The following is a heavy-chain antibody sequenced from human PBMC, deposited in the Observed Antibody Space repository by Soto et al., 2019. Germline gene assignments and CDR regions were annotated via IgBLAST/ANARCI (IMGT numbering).Heavy chain of an antibody. Sequence: RSLRLSCPATGFSFGSHDPSWVRQAPGKGLEWVSTISGSDVKTFYADSVKGRFCISRDTSQNTLYLQMNSLRADDTAIYYCARWSYLDYWGQGTRVP. J-gene: IGHJ4*02. D-gene: IGHD3-16*02. V-gene: IGHV3-23*01. CDR2: ISGSDVKT. CDR1: GFSFGSHD. CDR3: ARWSYLDY.